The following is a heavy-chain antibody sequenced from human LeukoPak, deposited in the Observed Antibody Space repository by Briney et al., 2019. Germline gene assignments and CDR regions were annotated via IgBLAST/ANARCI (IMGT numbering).Heavy chain of an antibody. J-gene: IGHJ3*02. D-gene: IGHD6-13*01. Sequence: GGSLRLSCAASGFTVSSNYMSWVRQAPGKGLEWVSVIYSGGSTYYADSVKGRFTISRENAKNSLYLQMNRLRAGDTAVYYCARGRIAAAGTGAFDIWGQGTMVTVSS. CDR3: ARGRIAAAGTGAFDI. CDR2: IYSGGST. CDR1: GFTVSSNY. V-gene: IGHV3-53*01.